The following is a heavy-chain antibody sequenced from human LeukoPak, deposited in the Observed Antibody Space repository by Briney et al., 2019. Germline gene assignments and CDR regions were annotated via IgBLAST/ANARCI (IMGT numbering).Heavy chain of an antibody. CDR2: IYHSGST. Sequence: PSETLSLTCAVSGGSISSSNWWSWVRQPPGKGLEWIGEIYHSGSTNYNPSLKSRVTISVDKSENQFSLKLSSVTAADTAVYYCARAYGDYAFDYWGQGTLVTVSS. V-gene: IGHV4-4*02. J-gene: IGHJ4*02. D-gene: IGHD4-17*01. CDR1: GGSISSSNW. CDR3: ARAYGDYAFDY.